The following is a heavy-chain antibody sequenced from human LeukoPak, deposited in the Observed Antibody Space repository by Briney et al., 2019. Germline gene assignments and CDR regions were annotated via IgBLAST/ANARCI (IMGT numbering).Heavy chain of an antibody. J-gene: IGHJ6*02. D-gene: IGHD3-10*01. CDR2: INVVNGAI. V-gene: IGHV3-48*01. Sequence: PGGSLRLSCATSGFTLRYYQMNWVRQAPGKGLEWVSYINVVNGAIYYADSVKGRFTISGDIATNSVYLQMNSLRAEDTALYYCVRDGNRGYDMGVWGHGTAVTVSS. CDR3: VRDGNRGYDMGV. CDR1: GFTLRYYQ.